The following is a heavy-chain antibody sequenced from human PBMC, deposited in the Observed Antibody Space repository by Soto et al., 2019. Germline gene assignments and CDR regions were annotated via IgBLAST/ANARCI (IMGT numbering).Heavy chain of an antibody. D-gene: IGHD2-15*01. J-gene: IGHJ5*02. CDR1: GFTFSSYE. CDR3: ARERGYCSGGSCYDWFDP. V-gene: IGHV3-48*03. CDR2: ISSSGSTI. Sequence: PGGSLRLSCAASGFTFSSYEMNWVRQAPGKGLEWVSYISSSGSTIYYADSVKGRFTISRDNAKNSLYLQMNSLRAEDTAVYYCARERGYCSGGSCYDWFDPWGQGTLVTVSS.